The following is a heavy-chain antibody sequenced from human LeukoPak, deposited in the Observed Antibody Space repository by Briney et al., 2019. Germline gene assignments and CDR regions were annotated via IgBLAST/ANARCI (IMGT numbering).Heavy chain of an antibody. CDR3: AKERDWGDSNGYFDS. CDR2: IRYDGSNK. D-gene: IGHD3-22*01. V-gene: IGHV3-30*02. CDR1: GFTFSSYG. Sequence: PGGSLRLSCAASGFTFSSYGMHWVRQAPGKGLEWVAFIRYDGSNKYSADSVKGRFTISRDNSKNTLYLQMNSLRPEDTALYYCAKERDWGDSNGYFDSWGQGTLVTVSS. J-gene: IGHJ4*02.